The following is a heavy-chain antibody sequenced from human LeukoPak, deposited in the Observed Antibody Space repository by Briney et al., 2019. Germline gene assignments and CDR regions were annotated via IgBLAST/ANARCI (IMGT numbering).Heavy chain of an antibody. CDR2: INQDGSEK. V-gene: IGHV3-7*01. CDR1: GFMFRTYW. Sequence: PGGSLRLSCEVSGFMFRTYWMDWVRQAPGRGLEWVASINQDGSEKYYVDSVKGRFTISRDNTKNSLYLQMNSLRAEDTAVYYCSRALEVWGKGTTVTVSS. J-gene: IGHJ6*04. CDR3: SRALEV.